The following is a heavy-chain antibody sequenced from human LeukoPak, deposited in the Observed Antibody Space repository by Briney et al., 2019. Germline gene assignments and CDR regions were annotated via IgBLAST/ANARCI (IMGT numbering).Heavy chain of an antibody. CDR1: GVSFSGYY. CDR3: ARGAVVRGGRYYYYYGMDV. D-gene: IGHD3-10*01. Sequence: SETLSLTCAVYGVSFSGYYWSWLRQPPGKGLEWMGEINHSGSTNYNPSLKSRVTISVDTSKNQFSLKLSSVTAADTAVYYCARGAVVRGGRYYYYYGMDVWGKGTTVTVSS. CDR2: INHSGST. V-gene: IGHV4-34*01. J-gene: IGHJ6*04.